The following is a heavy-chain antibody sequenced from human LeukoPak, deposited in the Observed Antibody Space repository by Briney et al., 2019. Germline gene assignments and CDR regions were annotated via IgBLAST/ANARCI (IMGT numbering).Heavy chain of an antibody. V-gene: IGHV3-74*01. CDR3: APDIPAAINWYFDL. CDR2: INSDGSST. CDR1: GFTFSSYW. Sequence: PGGSLRLSCAASGFTFSSYWMHWVRQAPGKGLVWVSRINSDGSSTSYADSVKGRFTISRDNAKNTLYLQMNSLRAEDTAVYYCAPDIPAAINWYFDLWGRGTLVTVSS. J-gene: IGHJ2*01. D-gene: IGHD2-2*01.